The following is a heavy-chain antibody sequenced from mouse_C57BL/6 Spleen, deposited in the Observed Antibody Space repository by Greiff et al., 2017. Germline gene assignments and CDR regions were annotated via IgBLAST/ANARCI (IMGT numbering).Heavy chain of an antibody. CDR1: GYAFSSYW. Sequence: QVQLQQSGAELVKPGASVKISCKASGYAFSSYWMNWVKQRPGKGLEWIGQIYPGDGDTNYNGKFKGKATLTADKSSSTAYMQLSSLTSEDSAVYFCARSFDYGSSQYYFDYWGQGTTLTVSS. CDR2: IYPGDGDT. V-gene: IGHV1-80*01. CDR3: ARSFDYGSSQYYFDY. J-gene: IGHJ2*01. D-gene: IGHD1-1*01.